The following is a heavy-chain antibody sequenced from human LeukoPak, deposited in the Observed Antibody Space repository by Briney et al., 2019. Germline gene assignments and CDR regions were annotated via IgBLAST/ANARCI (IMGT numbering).Heavy chain of an antibody. J-gene: IGHJ4*02. Sequence: GESLKISCQASGYNFSTYWIAWVRQMPGRGLESMGIIYPADSDTRYSPSFQGQVTISADKSISTAYLQWSGLKASDTAIYYCGRPSADGLERAHIDCWGQGTLLTAYS. CDR3: GRPSADGLERAHIDC. CDR2: IYPADSDT. V-gene: IGHV5-51*01. CDR1: GYNFSTYW.